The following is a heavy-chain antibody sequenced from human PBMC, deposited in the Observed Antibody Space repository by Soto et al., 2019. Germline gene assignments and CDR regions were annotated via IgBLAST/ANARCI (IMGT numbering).Heavy chain of an antibody. V-gene: IGHV3-30*18. J-gene: IGHJ4*02. CDR2: ISYDGNTE. CDR1: GFIFRNYG. D-gene: IGHD3-10*01. Sequence: QVQLVESGGGVVQPGRSLRLSCAASGFIFRNYGMHWVRQAPGKGLEWVAVISYDGNTEYYEDSVKGRFTVSRDNSKNTLYLQMNSLRVEDTALYYCAKRGGTHWYPIDYWGQGTLVTVSS. CDR3: AKRGGTHWYPIDY.